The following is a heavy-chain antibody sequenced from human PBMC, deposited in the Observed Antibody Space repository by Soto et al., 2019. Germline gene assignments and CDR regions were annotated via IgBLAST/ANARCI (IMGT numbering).Heavy chain of an antibody. CDR1: GFSFSTSGVG. D-gene: IGHD3-22*01. CDR3: VHGLHDSSGYYYLFDY. V-gene: IGHV2-5*02. CDR2: IYWVDDK. Sequence: QITLKESGPTLVKPTQTLTLTCTFSGFSFSTSGVGVGWIRQPPGKALEWLALIYWVDDKRYSPSLKSRVTITKDTSKNQVVLTMTNMDPVDTATYYCVHGLHDSSGYYYLFDYWGQGTLVTVSS. J-gene: IGHJ4*02.